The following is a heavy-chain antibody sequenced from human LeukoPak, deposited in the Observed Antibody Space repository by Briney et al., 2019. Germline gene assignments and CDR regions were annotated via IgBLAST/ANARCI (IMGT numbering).Heavy chain of an antibody. CDR1: GYTFPING. D-gene: IGHD3-22*01. J-gene: IGHJ4*02. V-gene: IGHV1-18*01. CDR3: ARGGYYYDSSGYPFDY. Sequence: ASVKGSCKAAGYTFPINGISWVRQAPGQGLEWMGWIITYNGNANYAQKLQGRVTMTTDTSTSTAYMELRSLRSDDTAVYYCARGGYYYDSSGYPFDYWGQGTLVTVSS. CDR2: IITYNGNA.